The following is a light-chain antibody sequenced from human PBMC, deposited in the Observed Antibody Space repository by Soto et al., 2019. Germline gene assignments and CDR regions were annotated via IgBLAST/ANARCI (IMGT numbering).Light chain of an antibody. CDR3: CSYVGATTYV. CDR1: SSSMGGYNV. Sequence: QSALTQPASVSGSPGPSITISCSGTSSSMGGYNVVSWYQQHPGNAPKVIVYEGIKRPSGGSDRFSGSTSGSTASLTISGLQAEDEAEDFCCSYVGATTYVFGSGTKLTVL. V-gene: IGLV2-23*01. CDR2: EGI. J-gene: IGLJ1*01.